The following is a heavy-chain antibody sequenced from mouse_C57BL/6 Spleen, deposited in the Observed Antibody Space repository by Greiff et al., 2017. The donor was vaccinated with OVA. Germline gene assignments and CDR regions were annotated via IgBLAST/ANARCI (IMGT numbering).Heavy chain of an antibody. D-gene: IGHD2-3*01. CDR3: ARIYDGYLYAMDY. J-gene: IGHJ4*01. CDR1: GYTFTSYW. Sequence: VQLQQPGAELVMPGASVKLSCKASGYTFTSYWMHWVKQRPGQGLEWIGEIDPSDSYTNYNQKFKGKSTLTVDKSSSTAYMQLSSLTSEDSAVYYWARIYDGYLYAMDYWGQGTSVTVSS. V-gene: IGHV1-69*01. CDR2: IDPSDSYT.